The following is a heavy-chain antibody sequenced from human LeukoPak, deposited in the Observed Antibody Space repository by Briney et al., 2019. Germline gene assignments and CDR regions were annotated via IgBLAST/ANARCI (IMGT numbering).Heavy chain of an antibody. D-gene: IGHD6-13*01. CDR3: ARGPSQQLVFVYAFDI. CDR1: GGSISSGGYS. J-gene: IGHJ3*02. CDR2: IYYSGST. V-gene: IGHV4-61*08. Sequence: PSQTLSLTCAVSGGSISSGGYSWSWIRQPPGKGLEWIGYIYYSGSTNYNPSLKSRVTISVDTSKNQFSLKLSSVTAADTAVYYCARGPSQQLVFVYAFDIWGQGTMVTVSS.